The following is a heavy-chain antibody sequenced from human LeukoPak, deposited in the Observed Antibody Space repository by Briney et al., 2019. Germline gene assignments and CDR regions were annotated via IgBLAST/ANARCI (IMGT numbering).Heavy chain of an antibody. V-gene: IGHV3-21*01. D-gene: IGHD3-22*01. CDR3: AKGRAIEAFDI. J-gene: IGHJ3*02. Sequence: GGSLRLSCAASGFTFSSYSMNWVRQAPGKGLEWVSSISSSSSYIYYADSVKGRFTISRGNAKNSLYLQMNSLRAEDTAVYYCAKGRAIEAFDIWGQGTMDTVSS. CDR2: ISSSSSYI. CDR1: GFTFSSYS.